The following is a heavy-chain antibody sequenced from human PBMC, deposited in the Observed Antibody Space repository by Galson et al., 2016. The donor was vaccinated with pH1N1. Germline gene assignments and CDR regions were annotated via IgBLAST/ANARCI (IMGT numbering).Heavy chain of an antibody. CDR1: GGTFTSYT. D-gene: IGHD5-18*01. CDR2: MIPILGLS. V-gene: IGHV1-69*02. J-gene: IGHJ4*02. CDR3: ARARGHAAMDPFDF. Sequence: SVKVSCKASGGTFTSYTITWVRQAPGQGREWMGRMIPILGLSNFAQKFQGRVTITADNARSTAYMELSSLKAEDTAVYFCARARGHAAMDPFDFWGQGTLVTVSS.